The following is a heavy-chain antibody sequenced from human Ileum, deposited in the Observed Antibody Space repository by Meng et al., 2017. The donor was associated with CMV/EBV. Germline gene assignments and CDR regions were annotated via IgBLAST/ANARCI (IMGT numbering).Heavy chain of an antibody. CDR3: ATGGGTVSYCTTGGVIGGRCDH. V-gene: IGHV3-7*01. D-gene: IGHD2-21*01. J-gene: IGHJ4*01. CDR2: IKKDGSEK. CDR1: GFTFSSYW. Sequence: GESLKISCAASGFTFSSYWMTWVRQAPGKGLEWVANIKKDGSEKYYVDSVKGRFTISRDNAKNSLYLQMNSLRAEDTAVYYCATGGGTVSYCTTGGVIGGRCDHWGQGTLVTVSS.